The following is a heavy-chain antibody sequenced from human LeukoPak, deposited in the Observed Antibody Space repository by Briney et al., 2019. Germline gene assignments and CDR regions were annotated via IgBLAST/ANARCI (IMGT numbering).Heavy chain of an antibody. J-gene: IGHJ4*02. CDR2: IYSGGST. CDR3: ARDGVLNSSYDRSASDY. Sequence: PGGSLRLSCAASGFTVSSNYMSWVRQAPGKGLEWVSVIYSGGSTYYADSVKGRFTISRDNSKNTLYLQMNSLRAEDTAVYYCARDGVLNSSYDRSASDYWGQGTLVTVSS. CDR1: GFTVSSNY. V-gene: IGHV3-53*01. D-gene: IGHD5-12*01.